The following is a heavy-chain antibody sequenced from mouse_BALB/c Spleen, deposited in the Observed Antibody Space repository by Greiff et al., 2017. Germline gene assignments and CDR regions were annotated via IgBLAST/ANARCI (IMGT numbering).Heavy chain of an antibody. CDR3: VRVVARAMDY. CDR1: GFSLTSYD. J-gene: IGHJ4*01. Sequence: VQVVESGPGLVAPSQSLSITCTVSGFSLTSYDISWIRQPPGKGLEWLGVIWTGGGTNYNSAFMSRLSISKDNSKSQVFLKMNSLQTDDTAIYYCVRVVARAMDYWGQGTSVTVSS. D-gene: IGHD1-1*01. CDR2: IWTGGGT. V-gene: IGHV2-9-2*01.